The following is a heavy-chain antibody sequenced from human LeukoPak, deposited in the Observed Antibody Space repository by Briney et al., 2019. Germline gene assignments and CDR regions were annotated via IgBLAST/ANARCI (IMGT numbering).Heavy chain of an antibody. CDR1: GGSISSGGYY. V-gene: IGHV4-30-2*01. J-gene: IGHJ4*02. D-gene: IGHD2-2*01. CDR3: ARYVVPAALNDY. CDR2: IYHSGST. Sequence: PSETLSLTCTVSGGSISSGGYYWSWIRQPPGKGLEWIGYIYHSGSTYYNPSLKSRVTISVDRSKNQFSLKLSSVTAADTAVYYCARYVVPAALNDYWGQGTLVTVSP.